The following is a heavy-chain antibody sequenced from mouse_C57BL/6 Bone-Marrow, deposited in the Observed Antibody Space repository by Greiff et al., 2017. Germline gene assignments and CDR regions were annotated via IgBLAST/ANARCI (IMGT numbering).Heavy chain of an antibody. Sequence: QVHVKQPGAELVKPGASVKMSCKASGYTFTSYWITWVKQRPGQGLEWIGDIYPGSGSTNYNEKFKSKATLTVDTSSSTAYMQLSSLTSEDSAVYYCARTMRWLLRVYAMDYWGQGTSVTVSS. CDR1: GYTFTSYW. CDR2: IYPGSGST. V-gene: IGHV1-55*01. J-gene: IGHJ4*01. D-gene: IGHD2-3*01. CDR3: ARTMRWLLRVYAMDY.